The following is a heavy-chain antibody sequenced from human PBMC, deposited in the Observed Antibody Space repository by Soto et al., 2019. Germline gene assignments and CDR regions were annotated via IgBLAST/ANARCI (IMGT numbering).Heavy chain of an antibody. Sequence: SETLSLTCTVSGCSISSYYWSWIRQPPGKGLEWIGYIYYSGSTNYNPSLKSRVTISVDTSKNQFSLKLSSVTAADTAVYYCARRAYCSSTSCYAFYFDYWGQGTLVTVSS. CDR1: GCSISSYY. J-gene: IGHJ4*02. D-gene: IGHD2-2*01. CDR3: ARRAYCSSTSCYAFYFDY. CDR2: IYYSGST. V-gene: IGHV4-59*08.